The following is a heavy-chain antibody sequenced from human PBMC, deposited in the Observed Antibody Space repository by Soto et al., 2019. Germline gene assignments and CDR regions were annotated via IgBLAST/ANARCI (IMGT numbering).Heavy chain of an antibody. Sequence: GGSLRLSCAASRFTFITYEMNWVRQAPGKGLEWVSYISSSGYTVYYADSVKGRFTISRDNTRNSLYLQMNSLRDEDTALYYCVRYCSTTLCNGVATRTFDYWGQGTLVTVSS. CDR3: VRYCSTTLCNGVATRTFDY. V-gene: IGHV3-48*03. CDR1: RFTFITYE. CDR2: ISSSGYTV. D-gene: IGHD2-2*01. J-gene: IGHJ4*02.